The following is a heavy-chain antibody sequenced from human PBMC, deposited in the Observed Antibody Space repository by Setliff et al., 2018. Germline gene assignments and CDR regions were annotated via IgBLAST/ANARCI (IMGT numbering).Heavy chain of an antibody. V-gene: IGHV4-39*01. D-gene: IGHD3-10*01. CDR3: ARQSGSGTWCLGD. Sequence: SETLSLTCTVSGGSISGSHYSWVWMRQPPGKGLEWIGESSHSGSTSYSPSLKSRLTMSVDTSKNQFSLQLTSVTAADTAVYYCARQSGSGTWCLGDWGQGTQVTVSS. CDR2: SSHSGST. CDR1: GGSISGSHYS. J-gene: IGHJ4*02.